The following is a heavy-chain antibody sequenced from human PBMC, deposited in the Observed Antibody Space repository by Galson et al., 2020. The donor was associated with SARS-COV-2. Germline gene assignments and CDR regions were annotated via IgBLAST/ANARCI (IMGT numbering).Heavy chain of an antibody. D-gene: IGHD3-3*01. V-gene: IGHV3-7*01. J-gene: IGHJ4*02. CDR1: GFTFSMYW. CDR2: MDQDGSEI. Sequence: GGSLRLSCVASGFTFSMYWMTWVRLAPGKGLEWVANMDQDGSEIYYVDSVKGRFTISRDNAKNSLYLQMNSLRAEDTAVYYCVRGDMWSGDYWGQGTLFTVSS. CDR3: VRGDMWSGDY.